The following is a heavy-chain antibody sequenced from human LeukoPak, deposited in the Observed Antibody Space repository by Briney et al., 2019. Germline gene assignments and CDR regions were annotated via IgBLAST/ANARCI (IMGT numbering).Heavy chain of an antibody. J-gene: IGHJ4*02. V-gene: IGHV1-2*02. CDR1: GYTFIGYY. Sequence: ASVKVSCKASGYTFIGYYMHWVRQAPGQGLEWMGWINPNSGGTNYAQKFQGRVTMTRDTSISTAYMELSRLRSDDTAVYYSARGLWGTYYFDYWGQGTLVTVSS. CDR3: ARGLWGTYYFDY. CDR2: INPNSGGT. D-gene: IGHD3-16*01.